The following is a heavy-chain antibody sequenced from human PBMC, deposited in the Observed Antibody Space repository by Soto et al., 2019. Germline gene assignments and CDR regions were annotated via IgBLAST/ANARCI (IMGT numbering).Heavy chain of an antibody. Sequence: QITLKESGPTLVTPTQTLTLTCTFSGFSRSTSAVVVGWIRQPPGKALEWLAFIYWDDDNRYSPSLKSSLTITKDTSKNQVVLAMTYMDPVDTSTYYCAHLVVAGLTYYFDYCVQGTLVTVSS. CDR2: IYWDDDN. CDR3: AHLVVAGLTYYFDY. D-gene: IGHD2-15*01. J-gene: IGHJ4*02. V-gene: IGHV2-5*02. CDR1: GFSRSTSAVV.